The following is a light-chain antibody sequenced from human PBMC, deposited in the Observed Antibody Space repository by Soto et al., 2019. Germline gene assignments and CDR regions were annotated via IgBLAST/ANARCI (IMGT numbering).Light chain of an antibody. CDR1: SSDIGNYDF. Sequence: QSALTQPASVSGSPGQSITISCTGTSSDIGNYDFVSWYQQVPGTAPKAMIYEVSSRPSGVPDRFSGSKSGTSASLAITGLQAEDEADYYCQSYDSSLRGVVFGGGTKLTVL. CDR2: EVS. CDR3: QSYDSSLRGVV. V-gene: IGLV2-14*01. J-gene: IGLJ2*01.